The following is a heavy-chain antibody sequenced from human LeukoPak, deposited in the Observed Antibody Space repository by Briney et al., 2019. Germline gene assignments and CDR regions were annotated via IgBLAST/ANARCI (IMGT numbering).Heavy chain of an antibody. CDR3: AKGYSSGWYNYYFDY. CDR1: GFSIDDYA. V-gene: IGHV3-9*01. J-gene: IGHJ4*02. Sequence: GGSLTLSCAASGFSIDDYAMHWVRHAPGKGLEWVSGISCNSSSICYADSVKGRFTISRDNAKNSLYLQMNSLRAEDTALYYCAKGYSSGWYNYYFDYWGEGTLVTVS. CDR2: ISCNSSSI. D-gene: IGHD6-19*01.